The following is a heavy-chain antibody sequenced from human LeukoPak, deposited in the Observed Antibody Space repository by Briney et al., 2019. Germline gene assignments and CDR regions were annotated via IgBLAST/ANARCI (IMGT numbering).Heavy chain of an antibody. V-gene: IGHV3-30-3*01. J-gene: IGHJ4*02. D-gene: IGHD3-22*01. CDR3: ARDESHYYDSSGYYTPPFDY. CDR1: GFTFSSYA. CDR2: ISYDGSNK. Sequence: GGSLRLSCAASGFTFSSYAMPWVRQAPGKGLEWVAVISYDGSNKYYADSVKGRFTISRDNSKNTLYLQMNSLRAEDTAVYYCARDESHYYDSSGYYTPPFDYWGQGTLVTVSS.